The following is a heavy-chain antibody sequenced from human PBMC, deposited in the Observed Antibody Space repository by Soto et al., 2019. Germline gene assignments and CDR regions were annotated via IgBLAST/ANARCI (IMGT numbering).Heavy chain of an antibody. Sequence: QITLNESGTTVVSATETLTLTCRFSGFSLTTSGVGVGWIRQSPGKAPEWLALIYWDDDKRYSASLKSRLTITKDTSRNQVVLTVSDLDPTDTATYYCAHRVLRTVFGLVTTTAIFFDFWGQGTPVAVSS. CDR1: GFSLTTSGVG. D-gene: IGHD3-3*01. J-gene: IGHJ4*02. CDR3: AHRVLRTVFGLVTTTAIFFDF. V-gene: IGHV2-5*02. CDR2: IYWDDDK.